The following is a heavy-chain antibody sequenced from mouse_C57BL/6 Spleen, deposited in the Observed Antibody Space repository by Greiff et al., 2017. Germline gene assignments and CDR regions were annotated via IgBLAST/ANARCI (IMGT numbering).Heavy chain of an antibody. V-gene: IGHV1-69*01. Sequence: QVQLQQPGAELVMPGASVKLSCKASGYTFTSYWMHWVKQRPGQGLEWIGEIDPSDSYTNYNQKFKGKSTLTVDKSSSTAYMQLSSLTSEDSAVYYCARGGGKNFDVWGTGTTVTVSS. D-gene: IGHD1-1*01. J-gene: IGHJ1*03. CDR1: GYTFTSYW. CDR3: ARGGGKNFDV. CDR2: IDPSDSYT.